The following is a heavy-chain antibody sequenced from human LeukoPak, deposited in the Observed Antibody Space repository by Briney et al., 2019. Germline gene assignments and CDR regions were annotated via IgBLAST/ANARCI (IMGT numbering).Heavy chain of an antibody. CDR3: ARDHYYDSSGDAFDI. V-gene: IGHV4-30-2*01. CDR1: GGSISSGGYS. CDR2: IYHSGST. D-gene: IGHD3-22*01. Sequence: SQTLSLTCAVSGGSISSGGYSWSWIRQPPGKGLEWIGYIYHSGSTYYNPSLKSRVTISVDRSKNQFSLKLSSVTAADTAVYYCARDHYYDSSGDAFDIWGQGTMVTVSS. J-gene: IGHJ3*02.